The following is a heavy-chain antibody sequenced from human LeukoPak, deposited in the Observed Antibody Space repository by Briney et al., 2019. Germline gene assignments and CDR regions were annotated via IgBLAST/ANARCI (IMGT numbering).Heavy chain of an antibody. J-gene: IGHJ5*02. Sequence: GGSLRLSCAACGFTFSSYEMNWVRQAPGKGLEWVSYISSSGSTIYYADSVKGLFTIYRDNAKNSLYLQMNSLRAEDTAVYYCASDFAFTGFEPWGQGTLVTVSS. CDR2: ISSSGSTI. V-gene: IGHV3-48*03. CDR1: GFTFSSYE. D-gene: IGHD3-3*01. CDR3: ASDFAFTGFEP.